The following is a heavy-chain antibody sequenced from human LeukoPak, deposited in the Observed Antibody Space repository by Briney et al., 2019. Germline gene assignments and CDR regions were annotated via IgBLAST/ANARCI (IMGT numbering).Heavy chain of an antibody. J-gene: IGHJ4*02. D-gene: IGHD3-16*01. CDR1: GFTFSSYW. CDR2: IKQDGSEK. Sequence: GGSLRLSCAASGFTFSSYWMSWVRQAPGKGLEWVANIKQDGSEKDYVDSVKGRFTFSRDNAKKSLYLQMNSLRAEDTAVYYCARGPSSGNALNYWGQGTLVTVSS. V-gene: IGHV3-7*04. CDR3: ARGPSSGNALNY.